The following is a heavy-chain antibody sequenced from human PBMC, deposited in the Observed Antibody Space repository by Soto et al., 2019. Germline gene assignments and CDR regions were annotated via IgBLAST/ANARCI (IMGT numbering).Heavy chain of an antibody. CDR3: ASGILRGYSYGNYYYGMDV. J-gene: IGHJ6*02. CDR1: GFTFSSYA. D-gene: IGHD5-18*01. V-gene: IGHV3-30-3*01. CDR2: ISYDGSNK. Sequence: GGSLRLSCAASGFTFSSYAMHWVRQAPGKGLEWVAVISYDGSNKYYADSVKGRFTISRDNSKNTLYLQMNSLRAEDTAVYYCASGILRGYSYGNYYYGMDVWGQGTTVTVSS.